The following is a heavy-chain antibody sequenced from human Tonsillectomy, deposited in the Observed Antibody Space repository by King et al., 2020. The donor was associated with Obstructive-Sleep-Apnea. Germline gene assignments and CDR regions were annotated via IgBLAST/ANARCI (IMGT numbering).Heavy chain of an antibody. Sequence: VQLVESGGGLVQPGGSLRLSCSASGFSFGGFAMSWVRQAPGKGLEWVSAHGSGSSTYYADSVKGRFTIPKDNSKNTLFLQMNSLRAEDTALYFCFVYGWGSYSGRNYWGQGTLVTVSS. CDR2: HGSGSST. CDR1: GFSFGGFA. CDR3: FVYGWGSYSGRNY. J-gene: IGHJ4*02. V-gene: IGHV3-23*04. D-gene: IGHD3-10*01.